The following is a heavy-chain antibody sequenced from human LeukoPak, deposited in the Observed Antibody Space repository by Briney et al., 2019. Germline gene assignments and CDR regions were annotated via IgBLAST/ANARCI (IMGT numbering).Heavy chain of an antibody. CDR3: TTTNYYDRAIDY. Sequence: GASVKVSCKASGGTFSSYAISWVRQAPGQGLEWMGGIIPIFGTTNYAQKFQGRVTITADESTSTAYMELSSLSSEDTAVYYCTTTNYYDRAIDYWGQGTLVTVSS. D-gene: IGHD3-22*01. J-gene: IGHJ4*02. CDR2: IIPIFGTT. CDR1: GGTFSSYA. V-gene: IGHV1-69*13.